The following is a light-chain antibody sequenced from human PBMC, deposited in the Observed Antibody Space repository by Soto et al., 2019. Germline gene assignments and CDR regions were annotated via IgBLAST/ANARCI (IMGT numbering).Light chain of an antibody. CDR2: AAS. V-gene: IGKV1-9*01. J-gene: IGKJ1*01. CDR1: QGISSY. Sequence: IQMTQSPSSLSASVGDRVTITCRASQGISSYLVWYQQKPGRAPKLLIYAASTLQSGVPSRFSGSGSGTEFTLTISSLQPDDFATYYCQQYKSYSFGQGTKVDIK. CDR3: QQYKSYS.